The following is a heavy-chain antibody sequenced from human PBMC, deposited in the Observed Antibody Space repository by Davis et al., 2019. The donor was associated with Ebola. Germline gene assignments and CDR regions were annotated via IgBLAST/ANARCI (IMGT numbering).Heavy chain of an antibody. CDR3: GRDGPGGMEIDF. V-gene: IGHV3-33*01. CDR1: GFIFSQHG. Sequence: GESLKISCEVSGFIFSQHGMNWVRQAPDKGLEWVATIWYDGSKKFYGDFVQGRFTISRDNSKSTLYLQISDLRADDTAVYYCGRDGPGGMEIDFWGQGTLVTVSS. J-gene: IGHJ4*02. D-gene: IGHD3-16*01. CDR2: IWYDGSKK.